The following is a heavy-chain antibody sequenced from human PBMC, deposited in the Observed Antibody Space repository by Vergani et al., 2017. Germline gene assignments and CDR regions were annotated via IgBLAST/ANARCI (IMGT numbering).Heavy chain of an antibody. CDR3: AKPQYSSSWYEGDY. J-gene: IGHJ4*02. V-gene: IGHV3-23*01. CDR2: ISGSGGST. CDR1: GFTFSSYA. D-gene: IGHD6-13*01. Sequence: EVQLLESGGGLVQPGGSLRLSCAASGFTFSSYAISWVRQAPGKGLEWVSAISGSGGSTYYADSVKGRFTISRDNSKNTLYLQMNSLRAEDTAVYYCAKPQYSSSWYEGDYWGQGTLVTVSS.